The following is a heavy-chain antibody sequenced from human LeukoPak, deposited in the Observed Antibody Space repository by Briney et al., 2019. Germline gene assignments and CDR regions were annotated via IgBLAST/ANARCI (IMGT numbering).Heavy chain of an antibody. CDR3: AKDIGGYCSGGSCYDAAYYYYYGMDV. J-gene: IGHJ6*04. V-gene: IGHV3-43D*04. Sequence: GGSLRLSCAASGFNFDDCAMHWVRQAPGKGLEWVSLFSWDGGRTYYAASVKGRFTISRDNSKNPLYLQMNSLRAEDTALYYCAKDIGGYCSGGSCYDAAYYYYYGMDVWGKGTTVTVSS. CDR2: FSWDGGRT. CDR1: GFNFDDCA. D-gene: IGHD2-15*01.